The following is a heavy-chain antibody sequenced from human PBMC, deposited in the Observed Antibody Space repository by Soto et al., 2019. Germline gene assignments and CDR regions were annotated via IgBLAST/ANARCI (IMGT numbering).Heavy chain of an antibody. CDR3: TADVRGAAAWGFDP. CDR1: GFTFSKAW. Sequence: EVQLVESGGGLVKPGESLRLSCAASGFTFSKAWMSWVRQAPGKGPEWVGRVKSKTDGETTGYSAPVKGRFTISRDGSKNMLYLQMNSLKTEDTALYYCTADVRGAAAWGFDPWGQGTLVTVSS. CDR2: VKSKTDGETT. V-gene: IGHV3-15*01. J-gene: IGHJ5*02. D-gene: IGHD3-10*01.